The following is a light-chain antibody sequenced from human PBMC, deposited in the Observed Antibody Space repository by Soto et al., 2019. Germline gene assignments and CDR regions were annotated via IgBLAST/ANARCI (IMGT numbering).Light chain of an antibody. CDR1: SSDVGGYKY. CDR3: SSYAGNKNV. J-gene: IGLJ1*01. Sequence: QSALTQPPSASGSPGQSVTISCTGTSSDVGGYKYVSWYQQHPGKAPKLVIYEVSKRPSGVPDRFSGSKSGNTASLTVSGLQAEDEADYYCSSYAGNKNVFGTGTKVTVL. V-gene: IGLV2-8*01. CDR2: EVS.